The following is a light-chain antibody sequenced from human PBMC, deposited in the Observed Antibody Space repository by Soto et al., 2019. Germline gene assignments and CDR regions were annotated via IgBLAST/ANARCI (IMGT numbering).Light chain of an antibody. CDR1: QSISSY. CDR3: QQSYSTPLT. V-gene: IGKV1-39*01. Sequence: DIQMTQSPSSLSASVGDRVTITCRASQSISSYLNWYQQKPGKAPKLLIYAASSLQSVVPSRFSGSGSGTEFTRTISSLQHEDFATYYCQQSYSTPLTFGGGNKVEIK. CDR2: AAS. J-gene: IGKJ4*01.